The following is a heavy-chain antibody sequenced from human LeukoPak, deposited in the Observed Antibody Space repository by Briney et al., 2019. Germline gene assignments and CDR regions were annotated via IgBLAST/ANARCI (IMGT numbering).Heavy chain of an antibody. Sequence: SSETLSLTCTVSGGSISSYYWSWIRQPPGKGLEWIGYIYYSGSTNYNPSLKSRVTISVDTSKNQFSLKLSSVTAADTAVYYCARLYCSTISCPPDYWGRGTLVTVSS. CDR1: GGSISSYY. D-gene: IGHD2-2*01. V-gene: IGHV4-59*01. CDR2: IYYSGST. J-gene: IGHJ4*02. CDR3: ARLYCSTISCPPDY.